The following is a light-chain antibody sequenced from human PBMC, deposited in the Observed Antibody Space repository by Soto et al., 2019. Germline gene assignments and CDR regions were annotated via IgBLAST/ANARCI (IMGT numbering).Light chain of an antibody. CDR3: SSYTTSSTYV. V-gene: IGLV2-14*01. CDR1: ISDVGGYDY. J-gene: IGLJ1*01. CDR2: DVS. Sequence: QSALTQPASVSGSPGQSITISCTGTISDVGGYDYVSWYQQHPGKAPKLMIYDVSNRPSGVSNRFSGSKSGNTASLTISGLQADDEADYYCSSYTTSSTYVFGPGTKLNVL.